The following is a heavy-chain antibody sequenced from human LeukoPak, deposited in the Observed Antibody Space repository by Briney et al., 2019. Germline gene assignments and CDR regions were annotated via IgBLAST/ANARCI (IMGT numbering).Heavy chain of an antibody. Sequence: ASVKVSCKASGYTFTGYYMHWVRQAPGQGLEWMGWINPNSGGTNYAQKFQGRVTMTRDTSISTAYMELSRLRSDDTAVCYCARDRVQDIVVVPAANWFDPWGQGTLVTVSS. V-gene: IGHV1-2*02. CDR3: ARDRVQDIVVVPAANWFDP. CDR2: INPNSGGT. CDR1: GYTFTGYY. J-gene: IGHJ5*02. D-gene: IGHD2-2*01.